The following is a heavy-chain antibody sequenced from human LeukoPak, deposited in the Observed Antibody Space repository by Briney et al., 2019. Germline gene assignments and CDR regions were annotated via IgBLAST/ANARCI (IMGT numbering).Heavy chain of an antibody. D-gene: IGHD6-19*01. V-gene: IGHV4-39*01. CDR3: ARWHSAVAGLDY. CDR2: IYYSGST. Sequence: SETLSLTCTVSGGSISSSSYYWGWIRQPPGKGLEWIGSIYYSGSTYYNPSLKSRVTISVDTSKNQFSLKLTSVTAADTAVYYCARWHSAVAGLDYWGQGTLVTVSS. J-gene: IGHJ4*02. CDR1: GGSISSSSYY.